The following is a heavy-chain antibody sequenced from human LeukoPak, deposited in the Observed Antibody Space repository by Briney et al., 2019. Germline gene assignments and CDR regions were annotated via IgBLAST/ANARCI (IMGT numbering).Heavy chain of an antibody. D-gene: IGHD6-13*01. CDR1: GFTFSSYA. V-gene: IGHV3-23*01. CDR3: ARVDGGSSSNDY. CDR2: ISGSGGST. Sequence: GGSLRLSCAAFGFTFSSYAMSWVRQAPGKGLEWVSAISGSGGSTYYADSVKGRFTISRDNAKNSLYLQMNSLRAEDTAVYYCARVDGGSSSNDYWGQGTLVTVSS. J-gene: IGHJ4*02.